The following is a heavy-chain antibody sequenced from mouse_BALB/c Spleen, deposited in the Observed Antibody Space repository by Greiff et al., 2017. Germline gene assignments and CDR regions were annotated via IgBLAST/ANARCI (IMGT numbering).Heavy chain of an antibody. D-gene: IGHD1-1*01. J-gene: IGHJ3*01. V-gene: IGHV5-12-1*01. Sequence: DVKLVESGGGLVKPGGSLKLSCAASGFAFSSYDMSWVRQTPEKRLEWVAYISSGGGSTYYPDTVKGRFTISRDNAKNTLYLQMSSLKSEDTAMYYCARHPGSSYPAWVAYWGQGTLVTVSA. CDR3: ARHPGSSYPAWVAY. CDR1: GFAFSSYD. CDR2: ISSGGGST.